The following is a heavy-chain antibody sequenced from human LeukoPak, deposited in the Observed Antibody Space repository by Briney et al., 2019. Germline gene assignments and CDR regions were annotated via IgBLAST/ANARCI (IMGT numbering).Heavy chain of an antibody. CDR1: GFTFSSYW. Sequence: GGSLRLSCAASGFTFSSYWMHWVRQAPGKGLVWVSRINSDGSSTSYADSVKSRFTISRDNAKNTLYLQMNSLRAEDTAVYYCARGSDQMLHYYYGMDVWGQGTTVTVSS. CDR3: ARGSDQMLHYYYGMDV. J-gene: IGHJ6*02. CDR2: INSDGSST. D-gene: IGHD2-2*01. V-gene: IGHV3-74*01.